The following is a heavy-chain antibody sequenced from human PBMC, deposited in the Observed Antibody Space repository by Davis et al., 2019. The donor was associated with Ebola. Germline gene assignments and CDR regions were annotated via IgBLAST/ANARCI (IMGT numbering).Heavy chain of an antibody. CDR1: GFTFRSYW. Sequence: GESLKISCAASGFTFRSYWMTWVRQAPGKGLEWVAHINQDASGKYYLDSVKGRFTISRDNAKNSLYVQMNSLRAEDTAVYYCAKSITIFGVITSHAFDIWGQGTMVTVSS. D-gene: IGHD3-3*01. V-gene: IGHV3-7*01. CDR3: AKSITIFGVITSHAFDI. CDR2: INQDASGK. J-gene: IGHJ3*02.